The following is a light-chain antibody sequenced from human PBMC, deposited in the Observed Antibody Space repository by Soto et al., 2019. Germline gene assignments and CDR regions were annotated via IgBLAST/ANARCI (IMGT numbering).Light chain of an antibody. J-gene: IGLJ3*02. CDR3: CSYAGSSTFRV. CDR1: STNGGNYDL. V-gene: IGLV2-23*02. Sequence: QSALTQPASVSGSPGQTITLSCTGTSTNGGNYDLVSWYQHHPGKAHKLIIYEATKRPSGVSNRFSGSKSGNTASLTISGLQAEAEADYYCCSYAGSSTFRVFGGGTKVTVL. CDR2: EAT.